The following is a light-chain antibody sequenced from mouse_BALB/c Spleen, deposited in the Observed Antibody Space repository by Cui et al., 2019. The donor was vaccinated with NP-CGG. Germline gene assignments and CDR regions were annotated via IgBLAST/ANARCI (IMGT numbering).Light chain of an antibody. J-gene: IGLJ1*01. CDR1: TGAVTTSNY. CDR2: GTI. V-gene: IGLV1*01. CDR3: ALWYSNHWV. Sequence: QAVVTQESALTTSPGETVTLTCRSSTGAVTTSNYANWVQEKPDHLFTGLIGGTINRAPGVPARFSCSLIGDKAALTSTGAQTEDEAIYFCALWYSNHWVFGGGTKLTVL.